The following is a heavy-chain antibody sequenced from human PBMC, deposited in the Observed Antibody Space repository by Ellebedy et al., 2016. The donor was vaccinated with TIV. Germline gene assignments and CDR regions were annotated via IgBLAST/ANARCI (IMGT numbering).Heavy chain of an antibody. CDR3: ARHGQWQLLGAFDI. V-gene: IGHV5-10-1*01. CDR2: IDPSDSYI. CDR1: GYTFTDYW. D-gene: IGHD6-19*01. Sequence: KVSCKGSGYTFTDYWISWVRQMPGKGLEWMGRIDPSDSYIEYNPSLQGHVTISTDKSTSTAYLQWSSLRASDTAMYYCARHGQWQLLGAFDIWGHGTMVTVSS. J-gene: IGHJ3*02.